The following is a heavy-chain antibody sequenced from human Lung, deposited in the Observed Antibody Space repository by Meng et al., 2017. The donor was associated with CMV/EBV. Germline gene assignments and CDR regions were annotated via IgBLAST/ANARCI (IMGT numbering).Heavy chain of an antibody. D-gene: IGHD6-6*01. CDR2: IFSNDDK. Sequence: SGXXLVXPTGTLTLTCTVSGFSLSTTGMGVDWIRQPPGKALEWLAHIFSNDDKSYSTSLKSRLTISKDTSKSQVVLTMTNMDPVDTATYYCAPIGDVAGRPFDFXGQGXLVTVSS. V-gene: IGHV2-26*01. CDR3: APIGDVAGRPFDF. CDR1: GFSLSTTGMG. J-gene: IGHJ4*02.